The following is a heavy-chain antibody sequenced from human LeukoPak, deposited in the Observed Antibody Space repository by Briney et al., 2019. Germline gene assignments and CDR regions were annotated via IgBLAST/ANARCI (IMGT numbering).Heavy chain of an antibody. CDR2: IYDDGTTT. V-gene: IGHV3-74*01. Sequence: PGGSLRLSCAASGFTFSSYWMHWVRQAPGKGLMWVSRIYDDGTTTYYADSVKGRFTISRDNAKNTLFLGMNSLTAEDAAVYYCAREVDQRSKYFFDSWGQGILVTVSS. CDR3: AREVDQRSKYFFDS. J-gene: IGHJ4*02. CDR1: GFTFSSYW. D-gene: IGHD6-25*01.